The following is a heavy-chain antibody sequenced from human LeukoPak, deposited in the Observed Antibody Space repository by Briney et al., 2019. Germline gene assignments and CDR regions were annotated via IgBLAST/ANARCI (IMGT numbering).Heavy chain of an antibody. D-gene: IGHD6-19*01. Sequence: GTSLRLSCAVSGFTTSSHGMHWVRQAPGKGLEWVAMISYNGNSKYYGDSVEGRFTISRDNSKDTLYLEMDSLRTEDTAVYYCAKDWGSSGWYNYFDPWGQGTLVTVSS. J-gene: IGHJ5*02. CDR3: AKDWGSSGWYNYFDP. CDR1: GFTTSSHG. V-gene: IGHV3-30*18. CDR2: ISYNGNSK.